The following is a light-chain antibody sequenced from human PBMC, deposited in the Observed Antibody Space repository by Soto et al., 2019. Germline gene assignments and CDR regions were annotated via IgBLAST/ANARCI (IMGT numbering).Light chain of an antibody. CDR1: QSVSSSY. V-gene: IGKV3-20*01. CDR2: GAS. Sequence: EIVLTQSPGTLSLSPGERATLSCRASQSVSSSYLAWYQQKPGQAPRLLIYGASSRATGIPDRFSGSGSGTDFTLTISRLEPEDFAVYYCQQYGSSPLFGQVTMVEIK. J-gene: IGKJ1*01. CDR3: QQYGSSPL.